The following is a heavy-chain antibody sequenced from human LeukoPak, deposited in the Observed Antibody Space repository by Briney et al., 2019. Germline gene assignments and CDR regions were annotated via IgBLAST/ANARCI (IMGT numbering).Heavy chain of an antibody. J-gene: IGHJ4*02. Sequence: GGSLRLSCAASGFTFSSYSMNWVRQAPGKGLEWVSYISSSSSTIYYADSVKGRFTISRDNAKNSLYLQKNSLRAEDTAVYYCARAAYVWGSFAIFGYWGQGTLVTVSS. CDR1: GFTFSSYS. CDR3: ARAAYVWGSFAIFGY. CDR2: ISSSSSTI. V-gene: IGHV3-48*01. D-gene: IGHD3-16*01.